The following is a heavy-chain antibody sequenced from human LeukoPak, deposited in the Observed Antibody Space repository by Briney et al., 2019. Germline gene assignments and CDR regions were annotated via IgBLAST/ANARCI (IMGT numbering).Heavy chain of an antibody. D-gene: IGHD6-13*01. CDR3: AKGQGGAAAGTDPGVFDI. Sequence: GGSLRLSCAASGFTFDDYAMHWVRQAPGKGLEWVSGISWNSGSIGYADSVKGRFTISRDNAKNSLYLQMNSLRAEDTALYYCAKGQGGAAAGTDPGVFDIWGKGTMVTVSS. CDR2: ISWNSGSI. J-gene: IGHJ3*02. V-gene: IGHV3-9*01. CDR1: GFTFDDYA.